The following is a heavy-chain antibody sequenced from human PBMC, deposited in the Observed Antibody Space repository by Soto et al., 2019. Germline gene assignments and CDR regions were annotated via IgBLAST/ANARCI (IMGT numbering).Heavy chain of an antibody. CDR3: ARGVSMVRGVTPFDP. CDR1: GYTFPSYA. Sequence: ASVKVSCKASGYTFPSYAMHWVRQAPGQRLEWMGWINAGNGNTKYSQKFQGRVTITRDTSASTAYMELSSLRSEDTAVYYCARGVSMVRGVTPFDPWGQGTLVTVSS. CDR2: INAGNGNT. V-gene: IGHV1-3*01. J-gene: IGHJ5*02. D-gene: IGHD3-10*01.